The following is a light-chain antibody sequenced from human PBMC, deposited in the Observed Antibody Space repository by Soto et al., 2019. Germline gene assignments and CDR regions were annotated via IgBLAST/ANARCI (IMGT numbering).Light chain of an antibody. CDR2: DSS. V-gene: IGKV1-5*01. CDR1: QRFSRS. CDR3: QQYDGYSPQT. Sequence: DMQMTQSPSSLSASVGDTVTITCRASQRFSRSLNWYQQKPGRAPQLLIYDSSTLEPGVPSRFRGSGSGTEFTLTINGLQPDDFATYYCQQYDGYSPQTFGQGTKVDIK. J-gene: IGKJ1*01.